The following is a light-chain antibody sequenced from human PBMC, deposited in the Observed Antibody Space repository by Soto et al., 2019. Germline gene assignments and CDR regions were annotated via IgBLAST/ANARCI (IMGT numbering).Light chain of an antibody. Sequence: QSVLTQPASVSGSPGQSITISCTGTSSDVGGYNYVSWYQQHPGKAPKLMIYEVSNRPSGVSNRFSGSKSGNTASLTISGLQAEDEDDYYCSSFTSINTWVFGGGTKVTVL. V-gene: IGLV2-14*01. J-gene: IGLJ3*02. CDR2: EVS. CDR3: SSFTSINTWV. CDR1: SSDVGGYNY.